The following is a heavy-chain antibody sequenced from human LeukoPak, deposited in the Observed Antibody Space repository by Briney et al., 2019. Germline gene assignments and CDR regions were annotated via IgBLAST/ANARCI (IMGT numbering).Heavy chain of an antibody. D-gene: IGHD3-10*01. J-gene: IGHJ6*02. Sequence: ASVKVSCKASGYTFTSYDINWVRQATGQGLEWMGWMNPNSGNTGYAQKFQGRVTMTRNTSISTAYMELRSLRSDDTAVYYCASTRVLLWFGESLGHYGMDVWGQGTTVTVSS. V-gene: IGHV1-8*01. CDR2: MNPNSGNT. CDR3: ASTRVLLWFGESLGHYGMDV. CDR1: GYTFTSYD.